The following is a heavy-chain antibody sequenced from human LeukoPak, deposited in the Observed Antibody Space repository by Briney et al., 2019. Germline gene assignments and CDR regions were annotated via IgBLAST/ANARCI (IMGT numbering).Heavy chain of an antibody. CDR3: ASRPADTTWYGVFDY. V-gene: IGHV4-31*03. CDR1: GGSISSGGYY. CDR2: IYYSGST. D-gene: IGHD3-10*01. J-gene: IGHJ4*02. Sequence: PSETLSLTCTVSGGSISSGGYYWSWIRQHPGKGLDWIGYIYYSGSTYCNPSLKSRATISVDTSKNQFSLGLTSVTAADTAVYYCASRPADTTWYGVFDYWSQGTLVTVSS.